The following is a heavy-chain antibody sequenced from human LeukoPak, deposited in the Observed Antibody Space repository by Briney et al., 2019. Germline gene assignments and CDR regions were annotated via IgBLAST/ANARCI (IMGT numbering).Heavy chain of an antibody. CDR3: ATDLCSSTSCYRRYYYYMDV. Sequence: GGSLRLSCAASGFTFSNAWMSWVRQAPGKGLEWVGRIISKTDGGTTDYAAPVKGRFTISRDDSKNALYLQMNSLKTEDTAVYYCATDLCSSTSCYRRYYYYMDVWGKGTTVTVSS. CDR2: IISKTDGGTT. V-gene: IGHV3-15*01. J-gene: IGHJ6*03. CDR1: GFTFSNAW. D-gene: IGHD2-2*02.